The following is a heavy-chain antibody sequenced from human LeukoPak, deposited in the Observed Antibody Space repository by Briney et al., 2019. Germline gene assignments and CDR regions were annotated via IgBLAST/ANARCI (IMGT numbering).Heavy chain of an antibody. D-gene: IGHD1-26*01. CDR2: IYWNDDE. V-gene: IGHV2-5*01. CDR3: AHRIRSGIYFDY. Sequence: KSGPTLVNPTQTLTLTCTLSGFSLTTSGVGVGWIRQPPGKALEWLALIYWNDDERYSPSLQSRLTITKDTSKNLVVLTMTNMDPVDTATYYCAHRIRSGIYFDYWGQGILVTVSS. CDR1: GFSLTTSGVG. J-gene: IGHJ4*02.